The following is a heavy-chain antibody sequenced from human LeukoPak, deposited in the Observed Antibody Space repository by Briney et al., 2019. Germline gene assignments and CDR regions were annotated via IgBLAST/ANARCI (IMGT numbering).Heavy chain of an antibody. D-gene: IGHD1-26*01. CDR3: ARDHGSGSYYGTYYYYGMDV. CDR1: GDSVSSNSVA. J-gene: IGHJ6*02. V-gene: IGHV6-1*01. Sequence: SQTLSLTCAISGDSVSSNSVAWNWIRQSPSRGLEWLGRTYHRSKWYNDYAVSVKSRITINPDTSKNQFSLQLNSVTPEDTAVYYCARDHGSGSYYGTYYYYGMDVWGQGTTVTVSS. CDR2: TYHRSKWYN.